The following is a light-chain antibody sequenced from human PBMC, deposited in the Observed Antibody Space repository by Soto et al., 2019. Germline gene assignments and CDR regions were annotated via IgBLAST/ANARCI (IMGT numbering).Light chain of an antibody. CDR2: DAA. CDR1: QNINTY. J-gene: IGKJ3*01. CDR3: QQTSSAPFT. Sequence: DIQMTQSPYSLSAAVGDRVTIACRASQNINTYLNWYQQKPGKAPKLLIFDAASLQSGVPSRFSGGGSRTDFTLTITSLQPEDFAPYYCQQTSSAPFTFGPGTKVDIK. V-gene: IGKV1-39*01.